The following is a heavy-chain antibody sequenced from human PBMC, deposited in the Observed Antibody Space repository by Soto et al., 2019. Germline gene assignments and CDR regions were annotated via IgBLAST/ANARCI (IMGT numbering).Heavy chain of an antibody. CDR2: IFSSGST. CDR3: AREGSYSAYNFAHGIQLWSFDF. V-gene: IGHV4-4*07. Sequence: SETLSLTCTVSGGSINTFYWSWVRQPAGKGLEWIGRIFSSGSTSFNPSLESRVAMSVDTSKNHFSLNLSSMTAADMAVYYCAREGSYSAYNFAHGIQLWSFDFWGQGALVTVSS. CDR1: GGSINTFY. D-gene: IGHD5-12*01. J-gene: IGHJ4*02.